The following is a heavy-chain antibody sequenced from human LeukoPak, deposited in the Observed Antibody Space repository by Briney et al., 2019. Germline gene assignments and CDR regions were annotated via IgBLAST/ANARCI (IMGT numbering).Heavy chain of an antibody. Sequence: SETLSLTCTVSGYSMSSGYYWGWIRQPPGKGLQWIGSIFHSGNSYYNPSLKSRVTISVDTSKNQFSLKVNSVTAADTAVYYCARGRQKRYCSGGSCYGRKVIDPWGQGTLVTVSS. CDR1: GYSMSSGYY. D-gene: IGHD2-15*01. CDR2: IFHSGNS. J-gene: IGHJ5*02. CDR3: ARGRQKRYCSGGSCYGRKVIDP. V-gene: IGHV4-38-2*02.